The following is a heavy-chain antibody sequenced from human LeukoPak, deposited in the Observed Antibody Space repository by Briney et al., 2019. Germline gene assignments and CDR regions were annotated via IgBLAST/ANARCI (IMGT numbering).Heavy chain of an antibody. CDR1: GFSFSSYT. D-gene: IGHD2-21*02. J-gene: IGHJ4*02. V-gene: IGHV3-21*01. CDR2: ISSSSSYI. CDR3: ARDGRCGGDCYAS. Sequence: GGSLRLSCAASGFSFSSYTMNWVREAPGKGLEWVSIISSSSSYIYYADSVKGRFTISRDNAKNALYLQMNSLRVEDTAVYYCARDGRCGGDCYASWGQGTLVTVSS.